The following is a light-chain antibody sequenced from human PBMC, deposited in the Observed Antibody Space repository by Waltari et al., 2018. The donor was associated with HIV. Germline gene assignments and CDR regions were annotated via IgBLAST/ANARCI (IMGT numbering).Light chain of an antibody. J-gene: IGLJ3*02. CDR3: QSYDASNQWV. V-gene: IGLV6-57*03. Sequence: NFMLTQPHSVSESPGKTVTISCTRSSGSIATNYVQWYPQRPGSAPTLVIYDDNQRPSGVPNRFSGSIDSSSNSASLTISGLKTEDEADYYCQSYDASNQWVFGGGTKLTVL. CDR1: SGSIATNY. CDR2: DDN.